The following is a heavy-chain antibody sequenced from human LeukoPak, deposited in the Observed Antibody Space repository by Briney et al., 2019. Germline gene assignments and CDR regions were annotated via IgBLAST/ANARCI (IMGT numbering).Heavy chain of an antibody. CDR2: IYPGDSDT. J-gene: IGHJ6*03. Sequence: GESLQISCKGSGYSFTSYWIGWVRQMPGKGLEWMGIIYPGDSDTRYSPSFQGQVTISADKSISTAYLQWSSLKASDTAMYYCARTAQPLEYPYYMDVWGKGTTVTVSS. V-gene: IGHV5-51*01. D-gene: IGHD6-6*01. CDR1: GYSFTSYW. CDR3: ARTAQPLEYPYYMDV.